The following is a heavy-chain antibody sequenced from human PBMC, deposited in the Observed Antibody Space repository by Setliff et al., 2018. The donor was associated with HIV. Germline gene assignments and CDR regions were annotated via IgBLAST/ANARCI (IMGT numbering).Heavy chain of an antibody. J-gene: IGHJ4*02. CDR3: ARHVSRYYGSGDYYFDY. V-gene: IGHV5-51*01. D-gene: IGHD3-10*01. CDR2: INPGDSET. Sequence: PGESLKISCKASGYSFSDYWIGWVRQMPGKGLEWMGIINPGDSETRYNPPFQGQVTISANKSITTAYLQWSGLKASDTAMYYCARHVSRYYGSGDYYFDYWGQGTLVTVSS. CDR1: GYSFSDYW.